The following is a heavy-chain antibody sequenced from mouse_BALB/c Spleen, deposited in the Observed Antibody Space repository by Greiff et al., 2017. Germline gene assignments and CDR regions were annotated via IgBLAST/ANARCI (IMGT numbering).Heavy chain of an antibody. CDR3: ARDLGRRDYAMDY. J-gene: IGHJ4*01. CDR2: IWGDGST. CDR1: GFSLTGYG. V-gene: IGHV2-6-7*01. D-gene: IGHD2-14*01. Sequence: VKLQESGPGLVAPSQSLSITCTVSGFSLTGYGVNWVRQPPGKGLEWLGMIWGDGSTDYNSALKSRLSISKDNSKSQVFLKMNSLQTDDTARYYCARDLGRRDYAMDYWGQGTSVTVSS.